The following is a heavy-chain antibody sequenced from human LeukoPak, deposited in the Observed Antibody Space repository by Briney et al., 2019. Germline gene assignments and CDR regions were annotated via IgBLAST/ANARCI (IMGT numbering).Heavy chain of an antibody. CDR3: VRTGRIPPDH. Sequence: GSLRLSCEASGFSFSSVYMTWIRQAPGKGLEWVANIKEDGSDKYYVDSVKGRFTVSRDNAKNSLYLQMNSLRVDDTAVYYCVRTGRIPPDHWGQGTLVTVSS. CDR2: IKEDGSDK. V-gene: IGHV3-7*01. J-gene: IGHJ4*02. CDR1: GFSFSSVY.